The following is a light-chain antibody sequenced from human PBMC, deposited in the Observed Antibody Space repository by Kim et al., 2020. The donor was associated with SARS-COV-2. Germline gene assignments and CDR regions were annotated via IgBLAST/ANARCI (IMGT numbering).Light chain of an antibody. CDR3: TSYTISTAWV. V-gene: IGLV2-14*03. CDR1: SSDVGVYNY. Sequence: QSALTQPASVSGSPGQSITISSTGTSSDVGVYNYVSWYQQHPGKAPKVIIFDVSRRPSGVSDRFSGSKSGNTASLTISGLQAEDEADYYCTSYTISTAWVFCAGSQVTVL. CDR2: DVS. J-gene: IGLJ3*02.